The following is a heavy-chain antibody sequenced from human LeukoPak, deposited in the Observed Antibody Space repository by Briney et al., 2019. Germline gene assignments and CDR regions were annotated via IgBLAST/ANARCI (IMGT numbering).Heavy chain of an antibody. Sequence: GGSLRLSCAASGFTFSSYAMHWVRQAPGKGLEWVAVISYDGSNKYYADSVKGRFTISRDNSQDMLFLQMNSLRVEDTAVYYCAREGPRGNSQFDYWGQGTLVTVSS. CDR1: GFTFSSYA. CDR2: ISYDGSNK. J-gene: IGHJ4*02. V-gene: IGHV3-30*04. CDR3: AREGPRGNSQFDY. D-gene: IGHD4-23*01.